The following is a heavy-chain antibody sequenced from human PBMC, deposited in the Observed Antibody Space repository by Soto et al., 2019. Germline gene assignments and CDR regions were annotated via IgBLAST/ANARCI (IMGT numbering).Heavy chain of an antibody. CDR3: ASRGVYSSGWYYFDY. V-gene: IGHV5-51*01. CDR2: IYPGDSDT. J-gene: IGHJ4*02. CDR1: GYSFTSYW. Sequence: PGASLKISCKGSGYSFTSYWIGWVRQMPGKGLEWMGIIYPGDSDTRYSPSFQGQVTISADKSISTAYLQWSSLKASDTAMYYCASRGVYSSGWYYFDYWGQGTLVTVSS. D-gene: IGHD6-19*01.